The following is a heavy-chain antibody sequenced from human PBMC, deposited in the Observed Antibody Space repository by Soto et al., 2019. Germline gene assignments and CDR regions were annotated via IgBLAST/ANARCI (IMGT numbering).Heavy chain of an antibody. J-gene: IGHJ6*03. Sequence: ASVKVSCKVSGYTLTELSMHWVRQAPGKGLEWMGGFDPEDGETIYAQKFQGRVTMTEDTSTDTAYMELSSLRSEDTAVYYCATGGPYYYYMDVWGKGTTVTVSS. CDR2: FDPEDGET. CDR3: ATGGPYYYYMDV. V-gene: IGHV1-24*01. CDR1: GYTLTELS.